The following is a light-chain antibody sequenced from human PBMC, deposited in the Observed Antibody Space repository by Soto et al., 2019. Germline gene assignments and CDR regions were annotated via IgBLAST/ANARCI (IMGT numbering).Light chain of an antibody. Sequence: DIQMTQSPSTLSASVGDRVTITCRASQSIADYLAWCQQKPGKAPNLLIYKASSLETGVPSRFSGSGSGTEFTLTISSLQPADVATYYCQQYNSDSTFGQGTKLEIK. J-gene: IGKJ2*01. CDR3: QQYNSDST. CDR2: KAS. CDR1: QSIADY. V-gene: IGKV1-5*03.